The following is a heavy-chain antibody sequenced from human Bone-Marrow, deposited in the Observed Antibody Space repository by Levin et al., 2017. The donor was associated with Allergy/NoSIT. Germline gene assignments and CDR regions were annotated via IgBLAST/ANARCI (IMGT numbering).Heavy chain of an antibody. V-gene: IGHV3-53*01. CDR1: GFVVSSNY. Sequence: LSLTCAASGFVVSSNYMSWVRQAPGKGLEWVSLLYTNGRTYYADSVRGRFTISRDNSNNTLYLHMNNLTAEDTAIYYCARAPWGWQVDSWGQGVLVTVSS. D-gene: IGHD3-16*01. J-gene: IGHJ4*02. CDR2: LYTNGRT. CDR3: ARAPWGWQVDS.